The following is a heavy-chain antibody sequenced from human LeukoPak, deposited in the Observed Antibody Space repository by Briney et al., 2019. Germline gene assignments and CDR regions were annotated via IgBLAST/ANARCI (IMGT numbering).Heavy chain of an antibody. CDR3: AGRSNYFYAMDV. J-gene: IGHJ6*02. V-gene: IGHV4-59*01. Sequence: SETLSLTCTVSGGSISSYYWSWIRQPPGKGLEWIGYIYYTGSTNYNPSLKSRVTMSIDTSKNQFSLNLTSVTAADTAVYYCAGRSNYFYAMDVWGQGTTVTVSS. CDR1: GGSISSYY. CDR2: IYYTGST.